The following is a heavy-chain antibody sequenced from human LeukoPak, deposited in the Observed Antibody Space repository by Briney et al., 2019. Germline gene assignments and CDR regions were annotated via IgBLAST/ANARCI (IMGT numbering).Heavy chain of an antibody. D-gene: IGHD5-12*01. CDR3: ARRNSGYDYVFDY. Sequence: SETLSLTCTVSGGSISSYYWSWIRQPPGKGLEWIGYIYYSGSTNYNPTLKSRVTISVDTSKNQFSLKLSSVTAADTAVYYCARRNSGYDYVFDYWGQGTLVTVSS. CDR2: IYYSGST. V-gene: IGHV4-59*08. CDR1: GGSISSYY. J-gene: IGHJ4*02.